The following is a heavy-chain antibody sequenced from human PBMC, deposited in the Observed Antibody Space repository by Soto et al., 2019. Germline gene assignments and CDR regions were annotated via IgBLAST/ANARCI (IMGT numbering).Heavy chain of an antibody. CDR3: AKALYDSSGYYFDY. CDR1: GFTFSSYG. J-gene: IGHJ4*02. D-gene: IGHD3-22*01. CDR2: ISYDGSNK. V-gene: IGHV3-30*18. Sequence: GGSLRLSCAASGFTFSSYGMHWVRQAPGKGLEWVAVISYDGSNKYYADSVKGRFTISRDNSKNTLYLQMNSLRAEDTAVYYCAKALYDSSGYYFDYWGQGTLVTVSS.